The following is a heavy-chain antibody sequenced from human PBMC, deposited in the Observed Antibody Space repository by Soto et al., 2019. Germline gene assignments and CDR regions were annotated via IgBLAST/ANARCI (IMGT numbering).Heavy chain of an antibody. CDR2: MNPNSGNT. CDR1: GYTFTSYN. Sequence: QVQLVQSGAEVKKPGASVKVSCKASGYTFTSYNINWVRQATGQGLEWMGWMNPNSGNTGYAQKFQGRVTMTRDSSISTAYMELGSVRSEDTAVYYCAGPGNKQWGQGTLVTVSS. V-gene: IGHV1-8*01. J-gene: IGHJ4*02. CDR3: AGPGNKQ.